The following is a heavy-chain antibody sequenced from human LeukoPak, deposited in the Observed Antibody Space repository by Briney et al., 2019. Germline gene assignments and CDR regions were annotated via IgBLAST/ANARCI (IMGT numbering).Heavy chain of an antibody. CDR3: AKDWIQFNRVFDCFDS. V-gene: IGHV3-23*01. D-gene: IGHD5-18*01. CDR2: IGNTET. Sequence: GSLRLSCATFGFPFETNAMSWVRQAPGKGLEWVATIGNTETFYADSVTGRFTISRDNSKNTVNLQMNRLRVEDTAIYYCAKDWIQFNRVFDCFDSWGQGTLVTVSS. CDR1: GFPFETNA. J-gene: IGHJ4*02.